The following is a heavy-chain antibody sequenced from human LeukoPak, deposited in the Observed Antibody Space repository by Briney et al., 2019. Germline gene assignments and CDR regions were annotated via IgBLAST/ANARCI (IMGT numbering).Heavy chain of an antibody. CDR1: GDSVSINSAA. CDR2: TYYRSKWYN. J-gene: IGHJ2*01. CDR3: ARDGKYSSGWQVYWYFDL. D-gene: IGHD6-19*01. V-gene: IGHV6-1*01. Sequence: SQTLSLTFAISGDSVSINSAAWSWIRQSPSRGLEWLGRTYYRSKWYNDYAVSVKSRITINPDTSKNQFSLQLNSVTPEDTAVYYCARDGKYSSGWQVYWYFDLWGRGTLVTVSS.